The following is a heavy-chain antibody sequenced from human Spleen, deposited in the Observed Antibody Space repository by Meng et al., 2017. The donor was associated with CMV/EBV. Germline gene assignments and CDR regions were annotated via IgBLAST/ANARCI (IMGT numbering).Heavy chain of an antibody. CDR2: ISASGGRT. Sequence: GGSLRLSCAASGFTYSSYDMSWVRQAPGEGLEWVSVISASGGRTYYADSVKGRFTISRDNAKNTLYLQMNSLRAEDTAVYRCARDSSYPYSRFDPWGQGTLVTVSS. D-gene: IGHD3-16*01. V-gene: IGHV3-23*01. CDR3: ARDSSYPYSRFDP. CDR1: GFTYSSYD. J-gene: IGHJ5*02.